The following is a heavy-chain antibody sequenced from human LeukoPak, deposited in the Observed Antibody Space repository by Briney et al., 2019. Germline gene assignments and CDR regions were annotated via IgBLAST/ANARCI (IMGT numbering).Heavy chain of an antibody. D-gene: IGHD6-13*01. Sequence: GGSLRLSCAASGFTFSSYAMHWVRQAPGKGLEWVAVISYDGSNKYYADSVKGRFTISRDNSKNTLYLQMNSLRAEDTAVYYCERDSRRHSSSWYQAYYFDYWGQGTLVTVSS. CDR2: ISYDGSNK. CDR3: ERDSRRHSSSWYQAYYFDY. CDR1: GFTFSSYA. V-gene: IGHV3-30*01. J-gene: IGHJ4*02.